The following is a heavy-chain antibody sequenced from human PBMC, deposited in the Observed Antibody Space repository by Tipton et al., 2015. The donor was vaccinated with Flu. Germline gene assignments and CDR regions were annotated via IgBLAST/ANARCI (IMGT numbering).Heavy chain of an antibody. D-gene: IGHD3-3*01. V-gene: IGHV3-23*01. CDR2: ISGGGAIT. J-gene: IGHJ6*02. Sequence: SLRFSCTASGFTFSRYDMSWVRQAPGKGLEWVASISGGGAITYFADSVKGRFTISRDNSKNTLYLQMSILRAVDTAVYYCARDHPPSITVLGEITDYFGMDVWGQGTTVTVSS. CDR1: GFTFSRYD. CDR3: ARDHPPSITVLGEITDYFGMDV.